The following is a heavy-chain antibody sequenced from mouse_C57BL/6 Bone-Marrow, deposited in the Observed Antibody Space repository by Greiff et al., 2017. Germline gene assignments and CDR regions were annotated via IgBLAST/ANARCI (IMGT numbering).Heavy chain of an antibody. D-gene: IGHD2-3*01. Sequence: DVMLVESGGGLVKPGGSLKLSCAASGFTFSSYAMSWVRQTPEKRLEWVATISDGGSYTYYPDNVKGRFTISRDNAKNNLYLQMSQLKSEDTAMYYCARGRGWPLRGFAYWGQGTLVTVSA. J-gene: IGHJ3*01. V-gene: IGHV5-4*03. CDR1: GFTFSSYA. CDR3: ARGRGWPLRGFAY. CDR2: ISDGGSYT.